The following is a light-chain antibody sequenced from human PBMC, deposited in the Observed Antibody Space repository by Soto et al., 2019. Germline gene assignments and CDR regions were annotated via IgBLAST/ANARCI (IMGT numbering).Light chain of an antibody. J-gene: IGKJ5*01. CDR3: QQYSSYPIT. CDR1: QGISSY. V-gene: IGKV1-8*01. CDR2: AAS. Sequence: ATLVTQSPSSLSASTGDRVTITCRASQGISSYLAWYQQKPGKAPKLLIYAASTLQSGVPSRFSGSGSGTDFTLTISCLQSEDFATYYCQQYSSYPITFGQGTRLEIK.